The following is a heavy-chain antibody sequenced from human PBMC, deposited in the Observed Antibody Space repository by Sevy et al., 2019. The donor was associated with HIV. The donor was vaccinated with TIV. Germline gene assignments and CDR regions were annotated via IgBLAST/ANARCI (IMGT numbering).Heavy chain of an antibody. D-gene: IGHD3-10*01. CDR2: IWYDGNNK. CDR1: GFTFDTYG. Sequence: GGSLRLSCEASGFTFDTYGMHWVRQVPGKGLEWVAVIWYDGNNKFYAASVKGRFTISRDNSKNTLFLHMIRLSVDDAAVYYCARDNLLPFMVSMVRGALSYYFDYWGQGTLVTVSS. V-gene: IGHV3-33*01. CDR3: ARDNLLPFMVSMVRGALSYYFDY. J-gene: IGHJ4*02.